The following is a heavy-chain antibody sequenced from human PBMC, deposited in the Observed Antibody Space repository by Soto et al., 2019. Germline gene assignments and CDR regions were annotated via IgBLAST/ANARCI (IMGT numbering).Heavy chain of an antibody. Sequence: ASVKVSCKASGYTFTSYGISWVRQAPGQGLEWMGWISAYNGNTNYAQKLQGRVTMTADTSTSTAFLELRSLRSDDTAVYYCARAIATYDSSGYYYFSYFDYWGQGTLVTVSS. CDR3: ARAIATYDSSGYYYFSYFDY. V-gene: IGHV1-18*01. J-gene: IGHJ4*02. CDR1: GYTFTSYG. D-gene: IGHD3-22*01. CDR2: ISAYNGNT.